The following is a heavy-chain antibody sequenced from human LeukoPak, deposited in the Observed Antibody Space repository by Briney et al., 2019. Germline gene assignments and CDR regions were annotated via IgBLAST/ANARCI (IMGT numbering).Heavy chain of an antibody. J-gene: IGHJ4*02. Sequence: PSETLSLTCTVSGGSISSSSYYWGWIRQPPGKGLEWIGSIYYSGSTYYNPSLKSRVTISVDTSKNQFSLKLSSVTAADTALYYCASGRMAGRRVDYWGQGTLVTVSS. D-gene: IGHD6-6*01. CDR2: IYYSGST. CDR3: ASGRMAGRRVDY. V-gene: IGHV4-39*01. CDR1: GGSISSSSYY.